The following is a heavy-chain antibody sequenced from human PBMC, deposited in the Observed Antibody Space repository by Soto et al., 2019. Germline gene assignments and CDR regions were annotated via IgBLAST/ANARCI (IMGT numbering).Heavy chain of an antibody. Sequence: QVQLVQSGAEVKKPGASVKVSCKASGYNFTSYYMHWVRQAPGQGLEWMGLINPSGGSTSYAQKFQGRVTMTRDTSTSTVYMELSSRRSEDTAVYYCASTIGSWDKGYYYYYGMYVWGQGTTVTVSS. CDR2: INPSGGST. CDR1: GYNFTSYY. D-gene: IGHD3-10*01. CDR3: ASTIGSWDKGYYYYYGMYV. V-gene: IGHV1-46*01. J-gene: IGHJ6*02.